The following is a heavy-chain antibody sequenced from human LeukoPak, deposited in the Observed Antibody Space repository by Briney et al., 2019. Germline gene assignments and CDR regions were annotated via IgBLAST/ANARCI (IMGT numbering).Heavy chain of an antibody. CDR2: IYYSGST. J-gene: IGHJ4*02. CDR3: ARERTMVRGRENYFDY. V-gene: IGHV4-31*03. Sequence: SETLSLTCTVSGGSISSGGYYWSWIRQHPGKGLEWIGYIYYSGSTYYNPSLKSRVTISVDTSKNQFSLKLSSVTAADTAVYYCARERTMVRGRENYFDYWGQGTLVTVSS. CDR1: GGSISSGGYY. D-gene: IGHD3-10*01.